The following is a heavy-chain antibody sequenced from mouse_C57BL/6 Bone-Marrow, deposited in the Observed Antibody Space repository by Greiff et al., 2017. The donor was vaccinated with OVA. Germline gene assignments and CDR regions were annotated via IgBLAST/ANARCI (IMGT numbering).Heavy chain of an antibody. V-gene: IGHV1-74*01. J-gene: IGHJ3*01. Sequence: QVQLQQPGAELVKPGASVKVSCKASGYTFTSYWMHWVKQRPGQGLEWIGRIHPSDSDTNYNQKFKGKATLTVDKSSSTAYMELRSLTSEDSAVYYCADYYGSSLFAYWGQGTLVTVSA. CDR1: GYTFTSYW. D-gene: IGHD1-1*01. CDR2: IHPSDSDT. CDR3: ADYYGSSLFAY.